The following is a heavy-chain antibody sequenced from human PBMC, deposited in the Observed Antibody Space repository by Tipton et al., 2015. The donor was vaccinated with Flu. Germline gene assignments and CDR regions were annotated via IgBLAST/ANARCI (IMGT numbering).Heavy chain of an antibody. CDR3: ARVGDSSVSYGLDY. Sequence: PGLVKPSETLSLICTVSGASVTGSRYYWAWIRQPPGKGLECIGTIYDSGRIYYNPSLKSRVIMSLDTSKNHFSLRLSSVTAADTARYYCARVGDSSVSYGLDYWCQGTLVTVSS. CDR2: IYDSGRI. J-gene: IGHJ4*02. V-gene: IGHV4-39*07. CDR1: GASVTGSRYY. D-gene: IGHD3-22*01.